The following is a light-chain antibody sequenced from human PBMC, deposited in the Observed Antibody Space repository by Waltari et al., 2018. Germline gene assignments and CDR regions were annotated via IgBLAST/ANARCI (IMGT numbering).Light chain of an antibody. CDR3: QSYDSSLSALV. CDR2: GNT. V-gene: IGLV1-40*01. CDR1: SSTFGSTYH. Sequence: SVLTQPPSVSGAPGKRVTIPSTGSSSTFGSTYHPPWYQQVPGTAPKLPIYGNTYRPPGVPDRFSGSKSGTSASLAITGLQAEDEADYYCQSYDSSLSALVFGGGTKLTVL. J-gene: IGLJ2*01.